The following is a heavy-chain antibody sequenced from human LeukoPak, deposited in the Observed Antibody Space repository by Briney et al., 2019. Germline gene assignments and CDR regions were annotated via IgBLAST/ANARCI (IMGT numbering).Heavy chain of an antibody. D-gene: IGHD4/OR15-4a*01. Sequence: SETLSLTCTVSGGSISSYYWSWIRQPPGKGLEWIGYIYYSGSTNYNPSLKSRVTISVDRSKNQFSLKLSSVTAADTAVYYCARGYGDCYDYWGQGTLVTVSS. CDR1: GGSISSYY. V-gene: IGHV4-59*12. CDR2: IYYSGST. CDR3: ARGYGDCYDY. J-gene: IGHJ4*02.